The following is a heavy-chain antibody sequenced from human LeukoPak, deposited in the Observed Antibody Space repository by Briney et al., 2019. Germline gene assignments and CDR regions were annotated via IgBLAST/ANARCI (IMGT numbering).Heavy chain of an antibody. CDR3: ARTGGSEAGSNWFDP. CDR2: IYYSGST. J-gene: IGHJ5*02. CDR1: GGSISSYY. D-gene: IGHD3-16*01. V-gene: IGHV4-59*01. Sequence: PSETLSLTCTVSGGSISSYYWSWIRQPPGKGLEWIGYIYYSGSTNYNPSLKSRVTISVDTSKNQFSLKLSSVTAADTAVYYCARTGGSEAGSNWFDPWGQGTLVTVSS.